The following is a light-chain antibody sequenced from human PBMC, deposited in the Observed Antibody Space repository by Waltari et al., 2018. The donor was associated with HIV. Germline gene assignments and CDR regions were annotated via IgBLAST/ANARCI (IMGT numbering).Light chain of an antibody. CDR2: AVT. Sequence: QSALTQPASVSGSPGQSITISCTATSSDVASYNLVSWDQQHPGKAPKVMSYAVTKRPSGVSNRFSGSKSDNTASRTISGLQAEDEADYYCCSYAGTGAYVFGTGTKVTVL. CDR3: CSYAGTGAYV. CDR1: SSDVASYNL. V-gene: IGLV2-23*02. J-gene: IGLJ1*01.